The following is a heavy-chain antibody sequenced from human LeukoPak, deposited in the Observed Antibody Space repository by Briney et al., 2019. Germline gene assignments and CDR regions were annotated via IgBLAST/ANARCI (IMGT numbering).Heavy chain of an antibody. V-gene: IGHV3-11*01. Sequence: GGSLRLSCAVSGFTFSDYYMGWIRQTPGKGLEWISYISSRSGDNIQYSDYVKGRFIISRDNAKNSLYLQMNSLRAEDTAVYYCANVPRLWSGYFDYWGQGTLVIVSS. J-gene: IGHJ4*02. CDR1: GFTFSDYY. CDR2: ISSRSGDNI. CDR3: ANVPRLWSGYFDY. D-gene: IGHD3-3*01.